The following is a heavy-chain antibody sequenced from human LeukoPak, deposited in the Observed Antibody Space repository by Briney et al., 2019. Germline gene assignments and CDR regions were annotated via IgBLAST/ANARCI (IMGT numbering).Heavy chain of an antibody. CDR1: GFTFSSYG. Sequence: GGSLRLSCAASGFTFSSYGMHWVRQAPGKGLEWVAVISYDGSNKYYADSVKGRFTISRDNSKNTLYLQMNSLRAEDTAVYYCARGGDFWSGWDAFDIWGQGTMVTVSS. CDR3: ARGGDFWSGWDAFDI. D-gene: IGHD3-3*01. J-gene: IGHJ3*02. V-gene: IGHV3-30*03. CDR2: ISYDGSNK.